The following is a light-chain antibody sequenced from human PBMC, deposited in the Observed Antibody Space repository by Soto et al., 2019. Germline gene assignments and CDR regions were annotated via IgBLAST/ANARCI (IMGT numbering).Light chain of an antibody. J-gene: IGKJ5*01. CDR3: QQRNIWPPGT. Sequence: DIVLTQCPCRLSLSPGEGATLSCRASPSVXNFLHWYEQKPGQAPRILISGAVNRATGIPARFSGSGSGTDFTLTISSLEPEESAIYYCQQRNIWPPGTFGQGTRLEIK. CDR2: GAV. CDR1: PSVXNF. V-gene: IGKV3-11*01.